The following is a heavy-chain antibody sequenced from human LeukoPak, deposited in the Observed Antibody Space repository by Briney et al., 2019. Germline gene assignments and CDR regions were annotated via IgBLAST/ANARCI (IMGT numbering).Heavy chain of an antibody. CDR3: ARDLGHSSGYYYNFDY. J-gene: IGHJ4*02. CDR2: IIPIFGTA. Sequence: ASVKVSCKASGYTFTAYCIYWVRQAPGQGLEWMGGIIPIFGTANYAQKFQGRVTITADESTSTAYMELSSLRSEDTAVYYCARDLGHSSGYYYNFDYWGQGTLVTVSS. V-gene: IGHV1-69*13. D-gene: IGHD3-22*01. CDR1: GYTFTAYC.